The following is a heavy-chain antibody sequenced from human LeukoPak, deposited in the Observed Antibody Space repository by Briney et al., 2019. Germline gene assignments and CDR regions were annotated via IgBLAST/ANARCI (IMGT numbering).Heavy chain of an antibody. CDR3: ARDGRGLRGYFDY. CDR1: GFTFSSYE. J-gene: IGHJ4*02. Sequence: QPGGSLRLSCAASGFTFSSYEMNWVRQAPGKGLEWVSYISSSGSTIYYADSVKGRFTISRDSAKNSLYLQMNSLRAEDTAVYCCARDGRGLRGYFDYWGQGTLVTVSS. V-gene: IGHV3-48*03. D-gene: IGHD3-16*01. CDR2: ISSSGSTI.